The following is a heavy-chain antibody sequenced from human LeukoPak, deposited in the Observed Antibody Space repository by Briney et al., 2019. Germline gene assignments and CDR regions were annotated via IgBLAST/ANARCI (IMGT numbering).Heavy chain of an antibody. J-gene: IGHJ4*02. V-gene: IGHV3-30-3*01. Sequence: GRSLRLSCAASGFTFSSYAMHWVRQAPGKGLEWVAVISYDGSNKYYADSVKGRFTISRDNSKNTLYLQMNSLRAEDTAVYYCARDPGSSSPDYWGQGTLVTVSS. CDR3: ARDPGSSSPDY. CDR2: ISYDGSNK. CDR1: GFTFSSYA. D-gene: IGHD6-13*01.